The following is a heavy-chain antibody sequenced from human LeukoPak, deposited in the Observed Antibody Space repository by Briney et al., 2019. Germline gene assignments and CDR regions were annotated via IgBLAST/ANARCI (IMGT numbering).Heavy chain of an antibody. J-gene: IGHJ4*02. V-gene: IGHV4-59*01. D-gene: IGHD6-6*01. CDR1: GASLSSYY. CDR3: ARDESDSSSHY. CDR2: IYNSGTT. Sequence: SETLSLTCSVSGASLSSYYWSWIRKPPGKGLEWIANIYNSGTTNYNPSFKSRVTISLDTSKNQFSLKLNSVTAADTAVYYCARDESDSSSHYWGQGILVTASS.